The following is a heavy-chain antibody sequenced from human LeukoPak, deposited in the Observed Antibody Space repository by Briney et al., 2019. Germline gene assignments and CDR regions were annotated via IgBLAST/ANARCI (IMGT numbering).Heavy chain of an antibody. V-gene: IGHV3-21*01. D-gene: IGHD1-1*01. J-gene: IGHJ5*02. Sequence: GGSLRLSCAASGFTLSSYSMHWVRQAPGKGLEWVSSISSSSSYIYYADSVKGRFTISRDNAKNSLYLQMNSLRAEDTAVYYCARERGYPLNGQLFPWGQGTLVTVSS. CDR2: ISSSSSYI. CDR3: ARERGYPLNGQLFP. CDR1: GFTLSSYS.